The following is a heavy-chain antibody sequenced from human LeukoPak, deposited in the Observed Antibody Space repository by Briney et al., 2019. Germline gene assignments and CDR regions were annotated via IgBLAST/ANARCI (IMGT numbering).Heavy chain of an antibody. CDR1: GFTFSSYG. V-gene: IGHV3-30*03. Sequence: GGSLRLSCAASGFTFSSYGMHWVRQAPGKGLEWVAVISYDGSNKYYADSVKGRFTISRDNAKNTLYLQMNSLRAEDTAVYYCARGGVGVYCSSTSCYAFDYWGQGTLVTVSS. D-gene: IGHD2-2*01. CDR3: ARGGVGVYCSSTSCYAFDY. CDR2: ISYDGSNK. J-gene: IGHJ4*02.